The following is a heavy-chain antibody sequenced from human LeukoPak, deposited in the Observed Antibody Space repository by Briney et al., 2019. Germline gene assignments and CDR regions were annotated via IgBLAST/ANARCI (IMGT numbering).Heavy chain of an antibody. J-gene: IGHJ5*02. Sequence: GGSLRLSCAASGFTFSSSAMSWVRQAPGKGLEWVSYISSSGSTIYYADSVKGRFTISRDNSKNTLYLQMNSLRVEDTAVYYCARDYLRWFDPWGQGALVTVSS. CDR1: GFTFSSSA. CDR3: ARDYLRWFDP. V-gene: IGHV3-48*01. CDR2: ISSSGSTI. D-gene: IGHD3-10*01.